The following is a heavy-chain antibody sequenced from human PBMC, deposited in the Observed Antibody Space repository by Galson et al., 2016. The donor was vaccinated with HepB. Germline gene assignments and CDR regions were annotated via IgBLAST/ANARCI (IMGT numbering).Heavy chain of an antibody. J-gene: IGHJ4*02. Sequence: SVKVSCKATGGTVNNFAITWVRQAPGQGLEWMGGINPLHGKTHYAKKFQGRLTLTADKTTSTVYMELSSRTSDDTAVYYCARPQYFSGGRCYSFDSWGQGTLVPVSS. V-gene: IGHV1-69*10. D-gene: IGHD2-15*01. CDR2: INPLHGKT. CDR1: GGTVNNFA. CDR3: ARPQYFSGGRCYSFDS.